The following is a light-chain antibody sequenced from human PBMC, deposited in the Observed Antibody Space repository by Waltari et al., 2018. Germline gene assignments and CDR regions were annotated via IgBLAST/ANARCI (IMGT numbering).Light chain of an antibody. Sequence: QSALTQPRLVSESPESPATISCTGTSSAVGGCNCVSWYQQHPGNAPKLLIYDVSKRPTRVPDRVSSSKSGNTASLTISGLQAEDEADYCCCSYADSWVFGGGTKLTVL. V-gene: IGLV2-11*01. CDR1: SSAVGGCNC. CDR3: CSYADSWV. J-gene: IGLJ2*01. CDR2: DVS.